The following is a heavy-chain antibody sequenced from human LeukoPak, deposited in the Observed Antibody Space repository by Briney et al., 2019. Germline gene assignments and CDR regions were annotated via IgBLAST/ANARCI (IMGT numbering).Heavy chain of an antibody. Sequence: PGGSLRLSCAVSGFTFNSYWMGWVRQAPGKGLEWVAKINQDGSEKYSVDSMKGRITISRDNAKNSLYLEMNSLRVEDTAVFYCARVMSASVWRSYGSYDYYYYMDIWGRGTTVTVSS. V-gene: IGHV3-7*01. CDR1: GFTFNSYW. CDR3: ARVMSASVWRSYGSYDYYYYMDI. D-gene: IGHD3-16*01. J-gene: IGHJ6*03. CDR2: INQDGSEK.